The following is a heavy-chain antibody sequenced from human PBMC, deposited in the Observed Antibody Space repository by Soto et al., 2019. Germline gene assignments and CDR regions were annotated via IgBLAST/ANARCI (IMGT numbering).Heavy chain of an antibody. J-gene: IGHJ5*02. Sequence: SETLSLTCTVSGGSISSSSYYWGWIRQPPGKGLEWIGSIYYSGSTYYNPSLKSRVTISVDTSKDQFSLKLSSVTAADTAVYYCARQGSSSSPTINWFDPWGQGTLVTVSS. CDR3: ARQGSSSSPTINWFDP. CDR1: GGSISSSSYY. D-gene: IGHD6-6*01. V-gene: IGHV4-39*01. CDR2: IYYSGST.